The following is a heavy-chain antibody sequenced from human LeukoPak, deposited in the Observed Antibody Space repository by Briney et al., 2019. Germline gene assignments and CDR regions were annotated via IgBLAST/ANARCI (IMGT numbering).Heavy chain of an antibody. V-gene: IGHV3-21*01. J-gene: IGHJ4*02. CDR1: GFTFNSYS. D-gene: IGHD4-23*01. CDR3: ATETTVVILGFDY. Sequence: GGSLRLSCAASGFTFNSYSMNWVRQAPGKGLEWVSSISSSSSYIYYADSVKGRFTISRDNAKNSLYLQMNSLRAEDTAVYYCATETTVVILGFDYWGQGTLVTVSS. CDR2: ISSSSSYI.